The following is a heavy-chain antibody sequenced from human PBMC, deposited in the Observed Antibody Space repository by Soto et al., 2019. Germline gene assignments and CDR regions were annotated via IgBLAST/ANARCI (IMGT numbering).Heavy chain of an antibody. CDR3: TRDAYYDFWSGYSAYYYYYMDV. D-gene: IGHD3-3*01. J-gene: IGHJ6*03. Sequence: GGSLRLSCAASGFTFSSYWMHWVRQAPGKGLVWVSRINGDGSSTTHADSVRGRFTISRDNTKNTLYLQMNRLGAEDTAVYYCTRDAYYDFWSGYSAYYYYYMDVWGKGTTVTVSS. CDR1: GFTFSSYW. V-gene: IGHV3-74*01. CDR2: INGDGSST.